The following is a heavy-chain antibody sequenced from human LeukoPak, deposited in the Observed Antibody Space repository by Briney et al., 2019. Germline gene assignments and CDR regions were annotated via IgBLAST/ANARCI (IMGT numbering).Heavy chain of an antibody. CDR1: GGSISSSSYY. Sequence: PSETLSFTCTVSGGSISSSSYYWGWIRQPPGKGLEWIGSIYYSGSTYYNPSLKSRVTISVDTSKNQFSLKLSSVTAADTAVYYCARLYLYYFDYWGQGTLVTVSS. V-gene: IGHV4-39*01. CDR3: ARLYLYYFDY. J-gene: IGHJ4*02. CDR2: IYYSGST.